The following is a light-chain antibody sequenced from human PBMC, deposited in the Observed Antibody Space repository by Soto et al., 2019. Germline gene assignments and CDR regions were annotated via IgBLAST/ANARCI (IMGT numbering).Light chain of an antibody. CDR1: SSDVGGFDY. Sequence: QSVLTQPPSASGSLGQSVTVSCTGTSSDVGGFDYVSWYQQHPGKVPKLLIYQVNRRPSGVPDRFSGSKSGNTASLTVSGLQAEDEADYYCSSYGGSNTFVFGTGTKLTVL. CDR2: QVN. V-gene: IGLV2-8*01. J-gene: IGLJ1*01. CDR3: SSYGGSNTFV.